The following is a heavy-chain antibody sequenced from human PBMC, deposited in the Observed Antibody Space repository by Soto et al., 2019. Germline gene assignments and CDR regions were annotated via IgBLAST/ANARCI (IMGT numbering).Heavy chain of an antibody. CDR3: AREGTTVDSYYYYGMDV. J-gene: IGHJ6*02. CDR2: IYYSGST. CDR1: GGSISSYY. D-gene: IGHD1-1*01. Sequence: QVQLQESGPGLVKPSETLSLTCTVSGGSISSYYWSWIRQPPGKGLEWIGYIYYSGSTNYNPSLKSRVTISVDTSKTQCSLKLSSVTAADPAVYYCAREGTTVDSYYYYGMDVWGQGTTVTVSS. V-gene: IGHV4-59*01.